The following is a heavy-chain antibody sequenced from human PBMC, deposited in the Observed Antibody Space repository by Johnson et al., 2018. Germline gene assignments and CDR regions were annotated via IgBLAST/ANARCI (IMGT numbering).Heavy chain of an antibody. CDR3: AKDLNDGDSGNYYGYYYYYGMDV. Sequence: QVQLVESGGGVVQPGRSLRLSCAASGFTFSTYGMHWVRQAPGKGLEWVGVISYDGSNKYYADSGKGRFTSSRDNSKNTLYLQMNSLRAEDTAVYYWAKDLNDGDSGNYYGYYYYYGMDVWGQGTTVTVSS. J-gene: IGHJ6*02. V-gene: IGHV3-30*18. CDR2: ISYDGSNK. CDR1: GFTFSTYG. D-gene: IGHD1-26*01.